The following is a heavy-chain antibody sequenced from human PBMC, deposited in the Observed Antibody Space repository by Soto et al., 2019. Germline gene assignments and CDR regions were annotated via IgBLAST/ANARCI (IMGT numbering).Heavy chain of an antibody. D-gene: IGHD3-10*01. J-gene: IGHJ4*02. CDR3: ARGGVLLWFGELLSGDFDY. CDR2: TYYRSKWYN. Sequence: QVQLQQSGPGLVKPSQTLSLTCAISGDSVSSNSAAWNWIRQSPSRGLEWLGRTYYRSKWYNDYAVSVKSRITINPDTSKNQFSLQLNSVTPEDTAVYYCARGGVLLWFGELLSGDFDYWGQGTLVTVSS. V-gene: IGHV6-1*01. CDR1: GDSVSSNSAA.